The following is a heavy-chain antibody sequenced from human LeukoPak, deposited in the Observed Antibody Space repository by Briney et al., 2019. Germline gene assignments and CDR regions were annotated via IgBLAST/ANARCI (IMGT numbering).Heavy chain of an antibody. CDR2: IWYDGSNE. V-gene: IGHV3-33*01. CDR3: ARPRELYYFDY. Sequence: GGSLRLSCAASGFTFSNYGMHWVRQAPGKGLEWVAVIWYDGSNEYYADSVKGRFTISRDNSKNTLYLQMNSLRVEDTAVYYCARPRELYYFDYWSQGTLVTVSS. D-gene: IGHD3-10*01. CDR1: GFTFSNYG. J-gene: IGHJ4*02.